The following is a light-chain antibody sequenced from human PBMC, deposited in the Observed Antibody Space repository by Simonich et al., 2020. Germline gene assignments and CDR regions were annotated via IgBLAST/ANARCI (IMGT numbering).Light chain of an antibody. J-gene: IGLJ3*02. Sequence: QSALTQPASVSGSPGQSITISCTGTSSDVGGYNYVSWYQQHPGKAPKRMIYDVSKRPSWVSNRFSGYKSGNTASLTISGLQAEDEADYYCSSYTSSSTWVFGGGTKLTVL. CDR3: SSYTSSSTWV. CDR1: SSDVGGYNY. CDR2: DVS. V-gene: IGLV2-14*01.